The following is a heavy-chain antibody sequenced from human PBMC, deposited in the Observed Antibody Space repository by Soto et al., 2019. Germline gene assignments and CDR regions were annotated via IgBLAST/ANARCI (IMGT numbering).Heavy chain of an antibody. CDR3: ARDKRYFDWPNGFDP. J-gene: IGHJ5*02. Sequence: QVQLVESGGGVVQPGRSLRLSCAASGFTFSSYGMHWVRQAPGKGLEWVAVIWYDGSNKYYADSVKGRFTISRDNSKNTLYLQMNSLRAEDTALYYCARDKRYFDWPNGFDPWGQGTLVTVSS. CDR1: GFTFSSYG. CDR2: IWYDGSNK. V-gene: IGHV3-33*01. D-gene: IGHD3-9*01.